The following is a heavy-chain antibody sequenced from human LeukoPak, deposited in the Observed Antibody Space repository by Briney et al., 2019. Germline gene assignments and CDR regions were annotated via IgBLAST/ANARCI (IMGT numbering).Heavy chain of an antibody. J-gene: IGHJ3*02. CDR1: GFTFSSYA. V-gene: IGHV3-7*01. Sequence: PGGSLRLSCAASGFTFSSYAMSWVRQAPGKGLEWVANIKQDGSEKYYVDSVKGRFTISRDNAKNSLYLQMNSLRAEDTAVYYCARESYYDSSGYRTYDAFDIWGQGTMVTVSS. CDR2: IKQDGSEK. D-gene: IGHD3-22*01. CDR3: ARESYYDSSGYRTYDAFDI.